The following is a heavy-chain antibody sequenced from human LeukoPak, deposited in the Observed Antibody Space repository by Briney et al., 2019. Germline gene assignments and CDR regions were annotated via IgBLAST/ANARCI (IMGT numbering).Heavy chain of an antibody. CDR2: IYYSGTT. J-gene: IGHJ5*02. D-gene: IGHD3-22*01. CDR3: ARDYYDSSGYYL. Sequence: SETLSLTCTVSGGSISSSSYYWGWIRQPPGKGLEWIGSIYYSGTTYYNPSLKSRVAISVDTSKNQFSLKLSSVTAADTAVYYCARDYYDSSGYYLWGQGTLVTVSS. CDR1: GGSISSSSYY. V-gene: IGHV4-39*07.